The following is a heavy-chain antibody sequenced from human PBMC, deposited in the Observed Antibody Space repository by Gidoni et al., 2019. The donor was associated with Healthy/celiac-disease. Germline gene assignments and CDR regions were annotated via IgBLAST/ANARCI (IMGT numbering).Heavy chain of an antibody. D-gene: IGHD5-12*01. J-gene: IGHJ5*02. Sequence: QVQLQESVPGLVKPSGTLSLPCAVSGGSISSSNWGSWVRPPPGKGLEWMGEIYHSWSTNYNPSLKSRVTRSVDKSKSQFSLKLSSVTDADSAVYYCARDWALSVAPQGDWFDPWGQGTLVTVSS. V-gene: IGHV4-4*02. CDR1: GGSISSSNW. CDR2: IYHSWST. CDR3: ARDWALSVAPQGDWFDP.